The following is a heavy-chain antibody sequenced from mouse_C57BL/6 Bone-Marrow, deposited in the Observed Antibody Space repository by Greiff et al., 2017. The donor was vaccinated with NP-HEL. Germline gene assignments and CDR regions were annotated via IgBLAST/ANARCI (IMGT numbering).Heavy chain of an antibody. Sequence: EVHLVESGPELVKPGASVKISCKASGYSFTGYFMNWVKQSHGKSLEWIGRINPYNGDTFYNQKFKGKATLTVDKSSSTAHMELLSLTSEDFAVYYCARGYYGSSPYYAMDYWGQGTSVTVSS. CDR2: INPYNGDT. V-gene: IGHV1-37*01. D-gene: IGHD1-1*01. CDR3: ARGYYGSSPYYAMDY. J-gene: IGHJ4*01. CDR1: GYSFTGYF.